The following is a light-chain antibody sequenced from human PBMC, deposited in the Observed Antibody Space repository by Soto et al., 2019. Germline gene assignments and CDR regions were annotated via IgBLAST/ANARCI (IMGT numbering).Light chain of an antibody. J-gene: IGKJ5*01. CDR3: QQRSNWPSIT. V-gene: IGKV3-11*01. CDR1: QSVSSY. CDR2: GAS. Sequence: EIVLTQSPATLSLSPGERATLSCRASQSVSSYLAWYQQKPGQAPRLLIYGASSRATGIPDRFSGSGSGTDFTLTISSLEPEDFAVYYCQQRSNWPSITFGQGTRLEIK.